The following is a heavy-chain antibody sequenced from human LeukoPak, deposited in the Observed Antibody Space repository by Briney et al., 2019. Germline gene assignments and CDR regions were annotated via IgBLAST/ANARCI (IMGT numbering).Heavy chain of an antibody. CDR1: GFTFSSYY. D-gene: IGHD1-26*01. V-gene: IGHV3-21*06. CDR3: ARDVRGGTFADY. CDR2: IGDNDDYI. J-gene: IGHJ4*02. Sequence: GGSLRLSCVASGFTFSSYYMTWVRQAPGKGLEWISSIGDNDDYIYYADSVRGRFTISRDDAKNSLYLQMNSLRAEDTAVYYCARDVRGGTFADYWGQGTLVTVSS.